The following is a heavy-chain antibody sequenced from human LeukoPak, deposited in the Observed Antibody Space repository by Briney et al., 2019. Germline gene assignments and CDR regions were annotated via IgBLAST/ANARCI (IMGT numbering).Heavy chain of an antibody. J-gene: IGHJ4*02. D-gene: IGHD5-12*01. CDR2: ISSSSSYI. CDR3: ARDRGSGYYYFDC. CDR1: GFTFSSYS. V-gene: IGHV3-21*04. Sequence: GGSLRLSCAASGFTFSSYSMNWVRQAPGKGLEWVSSISSSSSYIYYADSVKGRFTISRDNAKNSLYLQMNSLKTEDTAVYYCARDRGSGYYYFDCWGQGTLVTVSS.